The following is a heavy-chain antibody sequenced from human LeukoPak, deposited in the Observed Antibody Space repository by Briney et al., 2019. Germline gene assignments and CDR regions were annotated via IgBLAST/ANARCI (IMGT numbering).Heavy chain of an antibody. J-gene: IGHJ3*02. CDR1: GYTFTSYG. D-gene: IGHD3-22*01. CDR3: ARVVSKTGRRNSSGYYRWAFDI. V-gene: IGHV1-8*03. Sequence: ASVKVSCKASGYTFTSYGISWVRQAPGQGLEWMGWMNPNSGNTGYAQKFQGRVTITRNTSISTAHMELSSLRSEDTAVYYCARVVSKTGRRNSSGYYRWAFDIWGQGTMVTVSS. CDR2: MNPNSGNT.